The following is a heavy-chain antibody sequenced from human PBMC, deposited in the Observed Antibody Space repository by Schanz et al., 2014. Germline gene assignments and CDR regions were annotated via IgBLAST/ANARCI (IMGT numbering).Heavy chain of an antibody. CDR1: GASVSSFY. D-gene: IGHD3-10*01. CDR3: ARTLVNGSRKWFGP. CDR2: VYATGRT. V-gene: IGHV4-4*07. Sequence: QVQLQESGPGLVKPSETLSLTCAVSGASVSSFYWSWIRQPAGKGLEWIGHVYATGRTKYNPSLKSRVTMSVDTSQTQISLKLTSVPAADTAVYYCARTLVNGSRKWFGPWGPGTQVTVSS. J-gene: IGHJ5*02.